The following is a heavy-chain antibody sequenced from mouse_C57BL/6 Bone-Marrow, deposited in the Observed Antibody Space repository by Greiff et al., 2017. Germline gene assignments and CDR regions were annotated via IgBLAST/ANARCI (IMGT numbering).Heavy chain of an antibody. CDR1: GFTFTDYY. Sequence: EVQRVESGGGLVQPGGSLSLSCAASGFTFTDYYMSWVRQPPGKALEWLGFIRNKANGYTTEYSASVKGRFTISRDNSQSILYLQMNALRAEDSATYYCARYNYDRNAMDYWGQGTSVTVSS. J-gene: IGHJ4*01. CDR3: ARYNYDRNAMDY. V-gene: IGHV7-3*01. D-gene: IGHD1-1*01. CDR2: IRNKANGYTT.